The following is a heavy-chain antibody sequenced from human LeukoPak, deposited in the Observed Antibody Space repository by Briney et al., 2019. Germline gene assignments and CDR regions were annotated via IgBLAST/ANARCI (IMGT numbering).Heavy chain of an antibody. CDR2: IYPGDSGT. CDR3: ASSLGYYGMDV. V-gene: IGHV5-51*01. J-gene: IGHJ6*02. Sequence: GESLKISCKAPGYSFTNYWIGWVRQMPGKGLEWIGIIYPGDSGTTYSPSFQGQVTISADKSISTAYLQWSSLKASDSAMYYCASSLGYYGMDVWGQGTTVTVSS. CDR1: GYSFTNYW.